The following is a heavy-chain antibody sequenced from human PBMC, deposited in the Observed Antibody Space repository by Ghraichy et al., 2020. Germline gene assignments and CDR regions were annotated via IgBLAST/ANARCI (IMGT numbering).Heavy chain of an antibody. CDR3: ARDKGSMYGRSNYFDP. CDR1: GGSLSSGEFY. J-gene: IGHJ5*02. D-gene: IGHD2-8*01. CDR2: IYYGGTT. Sequence: SETLSLTCTVSGGSLSSGEFYWSWIRQPPGQDLEWIGFIYYGGTTFYNPSFKSRATISIDTPRNNFSLRLTSVTVADTAIYYCARDKGSMYGRSNYFDPWGLGTLVTVSS. V-gene: IGHV4-30-4*01.